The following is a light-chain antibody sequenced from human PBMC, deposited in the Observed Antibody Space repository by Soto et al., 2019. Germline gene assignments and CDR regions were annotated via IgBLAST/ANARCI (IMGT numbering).Light chain of an antibody. CDR3: SSYTTSSTLLYV. V-gene: IGLV2-14*01. Sequence: QSALTQPASVSGSPGQSITISCTGTSSDGGGYNSVSWYQQHPGKAPKLMIYEVSNRPSGVSNRFSGSKSGNTASLTISGLQAEDEADYYCSSYTTSSTLLYVFGTGAKLTVL. CDR1: SSDGGGYNS. J-gene: IGLJ1*01. CDR2: EVS.